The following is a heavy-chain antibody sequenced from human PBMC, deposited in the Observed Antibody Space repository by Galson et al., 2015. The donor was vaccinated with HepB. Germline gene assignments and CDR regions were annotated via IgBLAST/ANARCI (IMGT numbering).Heavy chain of an antibody. CDR1: GFTFASSG. J-gene: IGHJ4*02. V-gene: IGHV3-23*01. Sequence: SLRLSCAASGFTFASSGMSWVRQAPGKGLEWVSLISAGGGETRYADSVKGRFTVSRDNSKNTLYLQMNSLRAEDMAIYYCAKSFYGGSYYFDSWGRGTLVTVSS. CDR3: AKSFYGGSYYFDS. CDR2: ISAGGGET. D-gene: IGHD1-26*01.